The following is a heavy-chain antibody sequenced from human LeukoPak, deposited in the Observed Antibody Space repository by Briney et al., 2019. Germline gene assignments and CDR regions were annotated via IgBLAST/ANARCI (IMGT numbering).Heavy chain of an antibody. Sequence: ASAKVSCKASGYTFTGYYMHWVRQAPAQGLEWMGWINPNSGGTNYAQKFQGRVTMTRDTSISTAYMELSRLRSDDAAVYYCARSSIIAAAGPYYFDYWGQGTLVTVSS. CDR3: ARSSIIAAAGPYYFDY. CDR2: INPNSGGT. V-gene: IGHV1-2*02. J-gene: IGHJ4*02. CDR1: GYTFTGYY. D-gene: IGHD6-13*01.